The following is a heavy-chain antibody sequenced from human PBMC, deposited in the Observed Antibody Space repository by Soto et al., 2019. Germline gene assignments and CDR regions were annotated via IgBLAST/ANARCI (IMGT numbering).Heavy chain of an antibody. V-gene: IGHV1-69*12. D-gene: IGHD3-16*01. CDR2: IIPIFGTA. CDR3: ARHLGGNHYYYGMDV. CDR1: GGTFSSYA. Sequence: QVQLVQSGAEVKKPGSSVKVSCKASGGTFSSYAISWVRQAPGQGLEWMGGIIPIFGTADYAQKFQGRVTIAADESTSTAYMDLSSLRSEDTAVYYCARHLGGNHYYYGMDVWGQGTTVTVSS. J-gene: IGHJ6*02.